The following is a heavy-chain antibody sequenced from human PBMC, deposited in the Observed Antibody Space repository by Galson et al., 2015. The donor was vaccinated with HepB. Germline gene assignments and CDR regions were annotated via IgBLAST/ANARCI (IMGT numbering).Heavy chain of an antibody. D-gene: IGHD5-18*01. Sequence: LRLSCAASGFAFDTHAMSWARQAPGRGLEWISGISGNGDSTFYADSVKGRFTVSRDNSNNMLYLQMNSLRAEDAGLYFCAKGYGLFDSWGQGILVTVSS. J-gene: IGHJ5*01. V-gene: IGHV3-23*01. CDR1: GFAFDTHA. CDR2: ISGNGDST. CDR3: AKGYGLFDS.